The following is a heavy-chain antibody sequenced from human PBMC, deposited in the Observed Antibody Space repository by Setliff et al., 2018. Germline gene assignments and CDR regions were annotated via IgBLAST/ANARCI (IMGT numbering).Heavy chain of an antibody. CDR1: GFSFKNYW. J-gene: IGHJ6*03. D-gene: IGHD3-10*01. CDR2: IKEDENMK. CDR3: ARAQGYDSGTYWGVDYYYYMDV. V-gene: IGHV3-7*03. Sequence: GGSLRLSCATSGFSFKNYWMTWVRQGPGKGLEWVASIKEDENMKYYVDSVKGRFTISRDNAKKSLYLQMNSLGVDDTAVYYCARAQGYDSGTYWGVDYYYYMDVWGKGTTVTVSS.